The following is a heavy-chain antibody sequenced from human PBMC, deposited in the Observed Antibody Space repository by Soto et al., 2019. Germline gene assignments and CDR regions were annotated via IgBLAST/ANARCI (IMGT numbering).Heavy chain of an antibody. CDR2: FYDSGSS. CDR1: GGSISSGGYS. D-gene: IGHD3-10*01. Sequence: QVQLQESGPGLVKPSQTLSLTCTVSGGSISSGGYSWSWIRQHPRQGREWIGSFYDSGSSYYTPSHKRRGSISVDTSKNQCTLKQSSVSAADTAVSDYARDEAPTYGGAGRERAFDIWGQGTRVTVSS. CDR3: ARDEAPTYGGAGRERAFDI. J-gene: IGHJ3*02. V-gene: IGHV4-31*03.